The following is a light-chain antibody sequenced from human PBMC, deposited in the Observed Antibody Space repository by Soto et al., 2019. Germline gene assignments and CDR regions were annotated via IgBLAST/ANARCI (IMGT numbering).Light chain of an antibody. Sequence: DIQMTQSPSTLSASVGDRITITCRASQSVSRRLAWFQQKPGKAPKLLIYDASSLESGVPSRFSGRGSGTDFTLTISSLQPEDFAIYYCQQANSFPLTFGGGTKVDIK. CDR2: DAS. J-gene: IGKJ4*01. CDR1: QSVSRR. V-gene: IGKV1-5*01. CDR3: QQANSFPLT.